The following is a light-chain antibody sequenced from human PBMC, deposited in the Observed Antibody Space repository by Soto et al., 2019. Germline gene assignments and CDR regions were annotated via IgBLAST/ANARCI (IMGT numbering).Light chain of an antibody. Sequence: QPVLTQSSSASASLGSSVKLTCTLSSGHSSYIIAWHQQQPGKAPRYLMKLEGSGSYNKGSGVPDRFSGSSFGADRYLTISNLQFEDEADYYCETWDSNTHTVFGGGTKLTVL. V-gene: IGLV4-60*02. CDR1: SGHSSYI. CDR2: LEGSGSY. CDR3: ETWDSNTHTV. J-gene: IGLJ3*02.